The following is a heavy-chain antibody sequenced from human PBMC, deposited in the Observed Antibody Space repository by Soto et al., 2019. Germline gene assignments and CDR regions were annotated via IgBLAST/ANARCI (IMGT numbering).Heavy chain of an antibody. D-gene: IGHD5-12*01. CDR3: AIVATTQGWLDP. J-gene: IGHJ5*02. Sequence: ASVKVSCKASGYTFTSYGISWVRQAPGQGLEWMGWISAYNGNTNYAQKLQGRVTMTTDTSTSTAYMELRSLRSDDTAVYYCAIVATTQGWLDPWGQGTLVTVSS. CDR2: ISAYNGNT. CDR1: GYTFTSYG. V-gene: IGHV1-18*01.